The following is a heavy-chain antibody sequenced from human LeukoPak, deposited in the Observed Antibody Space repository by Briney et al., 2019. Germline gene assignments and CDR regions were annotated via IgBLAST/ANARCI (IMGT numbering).Heavy chain of an antibody. CDR3: AKTMGAIDHDY. Sequence: GGSLRLSCAASGFTFRSYWMSWVRQAPGKGLEWVANIKQDGSEKYYVDSVKGRFTISRDNSKNTLYLQMNSLRVEDTAVYYCAKTMGAIDHDYWGQGTLVTVSS. J-gene: IGHJ4*02. D-gene: IGHD1-26*01. CDR1: GFTFRSYW. V-gene: IGHV3-7*03. CDR2: IKQDGSEK.